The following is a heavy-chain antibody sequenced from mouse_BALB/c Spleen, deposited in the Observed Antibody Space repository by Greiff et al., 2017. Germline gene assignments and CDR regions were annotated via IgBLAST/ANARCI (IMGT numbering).Heavy chain of an antibody. Sequence: VQLQESGAELARPGASVQLSCKASGYTFTSYWMQWVKQRPGQGLEWIGAIYPGDGDTRYTQKFKGKATLTADKSSSTDYMQLSSLASEDSAVYYCARDYGSSFDDWGQGTTLTVAS. CDR1: GYTFTSYW. D-gene: IGHD1-1*01. CDR2: IYPGDGDT. J-gene: IGHJ2*01. CDR3: ARDYGSSFDD. V-gene: IGHV1-87*01.